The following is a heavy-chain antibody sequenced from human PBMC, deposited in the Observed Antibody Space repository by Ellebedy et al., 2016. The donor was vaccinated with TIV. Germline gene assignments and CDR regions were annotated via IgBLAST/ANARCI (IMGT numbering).Heavy chain of an antibody. J-gene: IGHJ5*02. V-gene: IGHV4-39*07. Sequence: MPSETLSLTCTVSGDSVRSSDYFWGWIRQPAGKGLEWLANIYYSGNTYYNPSLLGRGTISIDASRNQFSLSLTFVTAADTAVYYCARGLRYFRGSGPGFGPWGQGILVTVSS. CDR1: GDSVRSSDYF. CDR3: ARGLRYFRGSGPGFGP. D-gene: IGHD3-10*01. CDR2: IYYSGNT.